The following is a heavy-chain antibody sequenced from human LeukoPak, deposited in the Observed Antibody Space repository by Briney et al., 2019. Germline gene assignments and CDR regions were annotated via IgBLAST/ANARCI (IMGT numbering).Heavy chain of an antibody. V-gene: IGHV3-23*01. CDR1: GFAFSSYA. Sequence: GGSLRLSCAASGFAFSSYAMSWVRQAPGKGLEWVSAISGSGGSTYYADSVKGRFTTSRDNSKNTLYLQMNSLRAEDTAVYYCAKGRDFWSGSHYWGQGTLVTVSS. CDR3: AKGRDFWSGSHY. J-gene: IGHJ4*02. CDR2: ISGSGGST. D-gene: IGHD3-3*01.